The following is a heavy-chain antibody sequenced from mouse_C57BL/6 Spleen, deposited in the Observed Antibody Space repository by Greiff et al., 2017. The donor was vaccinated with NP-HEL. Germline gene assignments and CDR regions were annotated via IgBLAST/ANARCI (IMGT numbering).Heavy chain of an antibody. CDR1: GYTFTSYW. J-gene: IGHJ4*01. CDR3: TSQNYINYYYYAMDY. V-gene: IGHV1-5*01. Sequence: VHVKQSGTVLARPGASVKMSCKTSGYTFTSYWMHWVKQRPGQGLEWIGAIYPGNSDTSYNQKFKGKAKLTADTSASTAYIELSSLTNEYSAFYYCTSQNYINYYYYAMDYWGQGTSVTVSS. D-gene: IGHD2-5*01. CDR2: IYPGNSDT.